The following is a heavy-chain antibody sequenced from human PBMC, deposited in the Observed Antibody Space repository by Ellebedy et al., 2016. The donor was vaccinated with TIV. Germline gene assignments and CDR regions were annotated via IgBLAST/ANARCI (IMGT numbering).Heavy chain of an antibody. CDR3: AKDVSLEQWLEYYFDY. J-gene: IGHJ4*02. D-gene: IGHD6-19*01. CDR2: ISYDGSNK. CDR1: GFTFSSYG. Sequence: GESLKISXAASGFTFSSYGMHWVRQAPGKGLEWVAVISYDGSNKYYADSVKGRFTISRDNSKNTLYLQMNSLRAEDTAVYYCAKDVSLEQWLEYYFDYWGQGTLVTVSS. V-gene: IGHV3-30*18.